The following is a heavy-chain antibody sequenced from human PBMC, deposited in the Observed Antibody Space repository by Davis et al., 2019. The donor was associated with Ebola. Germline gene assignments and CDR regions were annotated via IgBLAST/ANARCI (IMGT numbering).Heavy chain of an antibody. CDR3: VVSYIGGHRYFDY. D-gene: IGHD3-16*01. Sequence: GESLKISCAASGFTFNTYAMNWVRQAPGKGLEWVSYISSSGSTIYYADSVKGRFTISRDNAKNSMYLQMNSLKTEDTAVYYCVVSYIGGHRYFDYWGQGTLVTVSS. CDR1: GFTFNTYA. V-gene: IGHV3-48*03. J-gene: IGHJ4*02. CDR2: ISSSGSTI.